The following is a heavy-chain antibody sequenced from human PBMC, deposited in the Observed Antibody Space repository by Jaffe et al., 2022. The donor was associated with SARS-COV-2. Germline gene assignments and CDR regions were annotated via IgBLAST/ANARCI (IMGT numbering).Heavy chain of an antibody. CDR1: GFSFSNYW. V-gene: IGHV3-74*01. J-gene: IGHJ3*02. D-gene: IGHD6-19*01. CDR3: ARGTIAVPAGAFDI. CDR2: ISTDGRST. Sequence: VQFVESGGGLVQPGGSLRLSCAASGFSFSNYWLHWVRQVPGKGLVWVSRISTDGRSTDYAGSVKGRFTVSRDNAKNTLYLQMNSLRVEDTALYSCARGTIAVPAGAFDIWGQGTMVIVSS.